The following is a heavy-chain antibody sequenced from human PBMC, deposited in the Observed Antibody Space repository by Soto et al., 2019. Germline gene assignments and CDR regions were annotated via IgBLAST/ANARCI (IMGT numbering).Heavy chain of an antibody. Sequence: QVQLQESGPGLVKPSQTLSLTCTVSGGSISSGDYYWSWIRQPPGKGLEWIGYIFYSGSTYYNPSLKSRVTISVDTSKNQFSLKLTSVTAADTAVYYCARWIQLWSPIGRQYRYGDVWGQGTTVTVSS. CDR3: ARWIQLWSPIGRQYRYGDV. CDR2: IFYSGST. J-gene: IGHJ6*02. CDR1: GGSISSGDYY. D-gene: IGHD5-18*01. V-gene: IGHV4-30-4*01.